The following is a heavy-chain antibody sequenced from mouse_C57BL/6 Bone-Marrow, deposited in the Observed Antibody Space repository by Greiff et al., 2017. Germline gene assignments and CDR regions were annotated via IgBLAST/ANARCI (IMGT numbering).Heavy chain of an antibody. Sequence: QVQLQQSGAELVRPGASVTLSCKASGYTFTDYEMHWVKQTPVHGLEWIGAIDPETGGTAYNQKFKGKAILTADKSSSTAYMELRSLTSEDSAVYYGTRADFDDGAYWGQGTLVTVSA. J-gene: IGHJ3*01. CDR1: GYTFTDYE. V-gene: IGHV1-15*01. CDR2: IDPETGGT. CDR3: TRADFDDGAY.